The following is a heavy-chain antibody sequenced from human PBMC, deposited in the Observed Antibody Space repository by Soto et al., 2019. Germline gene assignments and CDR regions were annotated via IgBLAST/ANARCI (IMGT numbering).Heavy chain of an antibody. J-gene: IGHJ6*02. D-gene: IGHD6-13*01. Sequence: SETLSLTCTVSGGSISSCYWSWIRQPPGKGLEWIGYIYYSGSTNYNPSLKSRVTISVDTSKNQFSLKLSSVTAADTAVYYCARDHSSSLWGYYGMDVWGQGTTVTVSS. CDR3: ARDHSSSLWGYYGMDV. CDR1: GGSISSCY. CDR2: IYYSGST. V-gene: IGHV4-59*01.